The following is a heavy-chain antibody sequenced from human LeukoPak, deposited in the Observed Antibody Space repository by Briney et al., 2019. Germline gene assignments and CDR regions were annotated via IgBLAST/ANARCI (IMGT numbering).Heavy chain of an antibody. CDR2: MHHSGST. V-gene: IGHV4-4*02. D-gene: IGHD3-10*01. CDR3: APKRNYGSAFGAFDI. J-gene: IGHJ3*02. CDR1: GGSISSDNW. Sequence: SETLSLTCAVSGGSISSDNWWSWVRQPPGKGLEWIGEMHHSGSTNYNPSLKSRVMISVDKSKNQFSLKLNSVTAADTAVYYCAPKRNYGSAFGAFDIWGQGTMVTVSS.